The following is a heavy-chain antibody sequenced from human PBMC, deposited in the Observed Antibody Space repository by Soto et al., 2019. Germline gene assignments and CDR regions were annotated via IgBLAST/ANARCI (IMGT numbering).Heavy chain of an antibody. V-gene: IGHV4-34*01. CDR3: ARESGYCSSTSCYAFSENWFDP. Sequence: SETLSLTCAVYGGSFSGYYWSWIRQPPGKGLEWIGEINHSGSTNYNPSLKSRVTISVDTSKNQFSLKLSSVTAADTAVYYCARESGYCSSTSCYAFSENWFDPWGQGTLVTVSS. D-gene: IGHD2-2*01. CDR2: INHSGST. J-gene: IGHJ5*02. CDR1: GGSFSGYY.